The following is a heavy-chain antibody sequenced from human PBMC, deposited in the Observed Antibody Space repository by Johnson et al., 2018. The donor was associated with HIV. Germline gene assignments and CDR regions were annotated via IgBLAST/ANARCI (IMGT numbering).Heavy chain of an antibody. CDR3: ARPSSIASLYDEFDI. D-gene: IGHD6-6*01. J-gene: IGHJ3*02. CDR1: GFTFSSYA. CDR2: ISYHGSNT. Sequence: QVQLVESGGGVVRPGGSLRLSCAASGFTFSSYAMHWVRQAPGKGLEWVAVISYHGSNTYYADSMRGRFTISRDNSKNTLYLQMNSLRVEDTAVYYCARPSSIASLYDEFDIWGQGTMVTVSS. V-gene: IGHV3-30*04.